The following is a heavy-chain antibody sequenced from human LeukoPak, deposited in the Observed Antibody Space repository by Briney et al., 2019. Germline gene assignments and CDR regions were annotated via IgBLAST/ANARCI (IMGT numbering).Heavy chain of an antibody. CDR2: ISAYNGNT. J-gene: IGHJ4*02. CDR3: ARSLVSELLGVNEFHY. D-gene: IGHD1-26*01. CDR1: GYTFTSYG. V-gene: IGHV1-18*01. Sequence: ASVKVSCKASGYTFTSYGISWVRQAPGQGLEWMGWISAYNGNTNYAQKLQGRVTMTTDTSTSTAYMELRSLRSDDTAVYYCARSLVSELLGVNEFHYWGQGTLVTVSS.